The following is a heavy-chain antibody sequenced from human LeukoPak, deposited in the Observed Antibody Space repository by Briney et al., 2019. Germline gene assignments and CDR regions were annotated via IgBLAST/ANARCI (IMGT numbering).Heavy chain of an antibody. D-gene: IGHD3-22*01. CDR3: ARVRYHDSSGYYDH. CDR2: NYHSGST. Sequence: SQTLSLTCAVSGGSISSGGYSWSWIRQPPGKGLEWIGYNYHSGSTYYNPFLKSRVTISVDRSKNQFSLKLSSVTAADTAVYYCARVRYHDSSGYYDHWGQGTPVTVSS. CDR1: GGSISSGGYS. J-gene: IGHJ5*02. V-gene: IGHV4-30-2*01.